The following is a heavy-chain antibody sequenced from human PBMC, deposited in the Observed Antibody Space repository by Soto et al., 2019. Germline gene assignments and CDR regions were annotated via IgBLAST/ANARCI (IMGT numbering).Heavy chain of an antibody. CDR2: INPSGGST. Sequence: ASVKVSCKASGYTFTSNYMHWVRQAPGQGLEWMGIINPSGGSTSYAQKFQGRVTMTRDTSTSTAYMELSSLRSEDTAVYYCARDLYRIAARLPYYYYGMDVWGQGTTVTVSS. CDR3: ARDLYRIAARLPYYYYGMDV. CDR1: GYTFTSNY. V-gene: IGHV1-46*01. J-gene: IGHJ6*02. D-gene: IGHD6-6*01.